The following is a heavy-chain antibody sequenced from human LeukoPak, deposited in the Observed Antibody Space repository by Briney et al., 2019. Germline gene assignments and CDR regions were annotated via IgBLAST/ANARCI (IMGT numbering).Heavy chain of an antibody. V-gene: IGHV3-23*01. CDR2: IMTGGDGK. Sequence: GSLRLSCAGSGFTFNNYAMSWVRRAPRKGLEWVSTIMTGGDGKHYADSVKGRFTISRDRSESTLYLQMNGLRADDTAVYYCVRAAPRDCSPASCSLFDTWGQGTLVTVSS. D-gene: IGHD2-2*01. CDR3: VRAAPRDCSPASCSLFDT. J-gene: IGHJ4*02. CDR1: GFTFNNYA.